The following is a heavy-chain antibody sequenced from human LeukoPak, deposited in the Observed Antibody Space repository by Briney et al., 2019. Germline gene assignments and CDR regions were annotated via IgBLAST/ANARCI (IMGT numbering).Heavy chain of an antibody. CDR2: IKSKTDGGTT. Sequence: GGSLRLSCAASGFTFSNAWMSWVRQAPGKGLEWVGRIKSKTDGGTTDYAAPVKGRFTISRGNSKNTLYLQMNSLRAEDTAVYYCARDLYYYDSSGYHAFDIWGQGTMVTVSS. CDR3: ARDLYYYDSSGYHAFDI. CDR1: GFTFSNAW. D-gene: IGHD3-22*01. J-gene: IGHJ3*02. V-gene: IGHV3-15*01.